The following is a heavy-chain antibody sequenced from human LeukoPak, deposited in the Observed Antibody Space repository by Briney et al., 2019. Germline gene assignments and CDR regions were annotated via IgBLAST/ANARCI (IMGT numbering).Heavy chain of an antibody. J-gene: IGHJ4*02. CDR2: IYSGGYT. Sequence: TGGSLRLSCAVSGFTVSSNYMSWVRQAPGKGLEWVSIIYSGGYTFYADSVKGRFTISRDNSKNTLYLQMNSLRAEDTAVYYCARTAAGTFLDYWGQGTLVTVSS. D-gene: IGHD6-13*01. V-gene: IGHV3-53*01. CDR1: GFTVSSNY. CDR3: ARTAAGTFLDY.